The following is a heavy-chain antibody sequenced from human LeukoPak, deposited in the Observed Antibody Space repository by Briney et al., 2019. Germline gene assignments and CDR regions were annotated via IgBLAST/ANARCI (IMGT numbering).Heavy chain of an antibody. CDR1: GDSISRYS. V-gene: IGHV4-59*01. J-gene: IGHJ6*02. CDR2: ILYTGST. CDR3: ARGGRGYYYDSSGYSYQTYYYGLDV. Sequence: SETLSLTCAVSGDSISRYSWSWIRQPPGKGLEWLGNILYTGSTNYNPSLKSRVSISTDTSKNQFSLKLTSVTAADTAVYYCARGGRGYYYDSSGYSYQTYYYGLDVWGQGTTVTV. D-gene: IGHD3-22*01.